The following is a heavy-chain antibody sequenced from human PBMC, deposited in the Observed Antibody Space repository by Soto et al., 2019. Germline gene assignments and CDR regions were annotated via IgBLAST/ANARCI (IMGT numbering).Heavy chain of an antibody. V-gene: IGHV4-31*03. CDR2: IYYSGST. CDR3: ARDLKAGRPTQPATYYYYGMDV. J-gene: IGHJ6*02. D-gene: IGHD1-1*01. Sequence: QVQLQESGPGLVKPSQTLSLTCTVSGGSISSGGYYWSWIRQHPGKGLEWIGYIYYSGSTYYNPSLKSRVTISVDTSKNQFSLKLSSVTAADTAVYYCARDLKAGRPTQPATYYYYGMDVWGQGTTVTVSS. CDR1: GGSISSGGYY.